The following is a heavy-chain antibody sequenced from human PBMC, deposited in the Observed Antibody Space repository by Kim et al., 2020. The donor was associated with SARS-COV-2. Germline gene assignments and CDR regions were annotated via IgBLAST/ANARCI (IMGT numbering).Heavy chain of an antibody. CDR3: ASHYYGDWAYYGMDV. D-gene: IGHD4-17*01. Sequence: GGSLRLSCAASGFTFSSYSMNWVRQAPGKGLEWVSSISSSSSYIYYADSVKGRFTISRDNAKNSLYLQMNSLRAEDTAVYYCASHYYGDWAYYGMDVWGQGTTVTVSS. CDR2: ISSSSSYI. V-gene: IGHV3-21*01. CDR1: GFTFSSYS. J-gene: IGHJ6*02.